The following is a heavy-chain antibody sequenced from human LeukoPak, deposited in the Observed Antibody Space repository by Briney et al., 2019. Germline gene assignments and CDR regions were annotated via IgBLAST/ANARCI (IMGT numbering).Heavy chain of an antibody. CDR2: ISSSGDST. CDR3: ASSYGSNKNPFEY. V-gene: IGHV3-64*01. D-gene: IGHD4-23*01. CDR1: GFTFSSYA. Sequence: GGSLRLSCAASGFTFSSYAMHWVRQAPGKGLEYVSAISSSGDSTYYTNSVRGRFTISRDNSKNTLYLQMGSLRAEDTAVYYCASSYGSNKNPFEYWGQGTLVTVSS. J-gene: IGHJ4*02.